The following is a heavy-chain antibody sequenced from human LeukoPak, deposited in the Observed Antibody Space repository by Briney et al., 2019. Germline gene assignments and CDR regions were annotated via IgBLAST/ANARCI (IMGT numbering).Heavy chain of an antibody. CDR1: GYTFTDYH. J-gene: IGHJ3*02. Sequence: PWASVKVSCKASGYTFTDYHFSWVRQAPGQGLEWMGWINTGTGSRNYAQKFQDRLTLTTDTSTTTAYMELRSLRSDDTAVYYCARGAISSEGFDIWGQGTMVSVSS. D-gene: IGHD3-3*01. CDR2: INTGTGSR. CDR3: ARGAISSEGFDI. V-gene: IGHV1-18*01.